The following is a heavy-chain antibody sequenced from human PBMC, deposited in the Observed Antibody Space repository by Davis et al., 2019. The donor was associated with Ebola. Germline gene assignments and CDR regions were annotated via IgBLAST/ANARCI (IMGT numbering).Heavy chain of an antibody. CDR1: GYTFTSYD. CDR3: ARASWNLGRDAFDI. Sequence: ASVKVSCKASGYTFTSYDINWVRQATGQGLEWMGWMNPNSGNTGYAQKFQGRVTMTRDTSTSTVYMELSSLRSEDTAVYYCARASWNLGRDAFDIWGQGTMVTVSS. J-gene: IGHJ3*02. CDR2: MNPNSGNT. V-gene: IGHV1-8*01. D-gene: IGHD1-1*01.